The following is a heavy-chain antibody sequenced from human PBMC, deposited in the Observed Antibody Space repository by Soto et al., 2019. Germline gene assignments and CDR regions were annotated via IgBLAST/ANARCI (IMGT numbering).Heavy chain of an antibody. J-gene: IGHJ5*02. CDR2: IHSSGSP. V-gene: IGHV4-4*07. Sequence: QVQLQASGPGLVKPSETLSLTCTVSGASMNGYHWSWIRQPAGKGLEWIGHIHSSGSPNYNPSLKSRVTMSVDTSKNQFYLRLMSLTAADTAVYYCARDQGVAAAGITWFDPWGQGSLVTVSS. CDR3: ARDQGVAAAGITWFDP. CDR1: GASMNGYH. D-gene: IGHD6-13*01.